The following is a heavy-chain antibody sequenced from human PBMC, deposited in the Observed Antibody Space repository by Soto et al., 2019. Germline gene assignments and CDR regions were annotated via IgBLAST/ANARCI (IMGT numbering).Heavy chain of an antibody. D-gene: IGHD3-16*01. J-gene: IGHJ5*02. CDR1: GGPINITNYY. CDR2: IFYTGST. Sequence: SETLSLTCTVSGGPINITNYYLTWIRQPPGSCLEWIGYIFYTGSTYYHPSLKSRVTISVDSSKNQFSMKLSSVTAADTAVYYCARVHLMTYGSRTYKNWFDPWGQGTLVTVS. CDR3: ARVHLMTYGSRTYKNWFDP. V-gene: IGHV4-30-4*01.